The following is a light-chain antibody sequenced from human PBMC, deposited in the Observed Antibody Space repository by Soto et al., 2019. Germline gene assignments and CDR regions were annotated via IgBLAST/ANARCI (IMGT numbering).Light chain of an antibody. V-gene: IGKV2-28*01. J-gene: IGKJ1*01. CDR2: LGS. Sequence: DIVMTQSPLSLPVTPGEPASISCRSSQSLLHSNGYTYLDWYLQRPGQSPQLLIYLGSYRASGVPDRFSGSGSGIDFTLKISRVEAGDVGVYYCMQTLLTWTFGQGTKVEIK. CDR1: QSLLHSNGYTY. CDR3: MQTLLTWT.